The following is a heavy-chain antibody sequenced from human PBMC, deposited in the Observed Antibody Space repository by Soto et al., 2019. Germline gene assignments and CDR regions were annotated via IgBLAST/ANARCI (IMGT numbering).Heavy chain of an antibody. CDR1: GFTFSSYN. CDR3: VRSHRGSYFDAFDI. D-gene: IGHD1-26*01. J-gene: IGHJ3*02. V-gene: IGHV3-48*02. CDR2: ISRSSSTT. Sequence: GGSLRLSCAASGFTFSSYNMNWVRQAPGKGLEWLSYISRSSSTTYYADSVKGRFTISRDNAKNSLYLRLISLRDADAAVYYCVRSHRGSYFDAFDIWGQGTMVTV.